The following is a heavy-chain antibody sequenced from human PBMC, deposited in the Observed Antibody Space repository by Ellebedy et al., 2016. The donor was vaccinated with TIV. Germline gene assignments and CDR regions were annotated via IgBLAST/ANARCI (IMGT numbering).Heavy chain of an antibody. V-gene: IGHV3-30-3*01. D-gene: IGHD3-3*01. J-gene: IGHJ4*02. CDR1: GFTFSSYA. Sequence: GESLKISCAASGFTFSSYAMHWVRQAPGKGLEWVAVISYDGSNKYYADSVKGRFTISRDNSKNTLYLQMNSLRAEDTAVYYCARGMGDFWSGAPFDYWGQGTLVTVSS. CDR2: ISYDGSNK. CDR3: ARGMGDFWSGAPFDY.